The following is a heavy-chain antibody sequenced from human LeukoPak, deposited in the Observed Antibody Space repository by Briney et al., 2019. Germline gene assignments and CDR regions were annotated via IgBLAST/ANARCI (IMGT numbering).Heavy chain of an antibody. J-gene: IGHJ6*02. V-gene: IGHV3-23*01. CDR1: GFTFASSA. Sequence: GGSLRLSCAASGFTFASSAMNWVRQAPGKGLEWVSAISGGGGSTYYADSVKGRFTISGDNSKNTLSLQMNSLRAEDTAVYYCAKGHGYYYYYGMDVWGQGTTVTVSS. CDR2: ISGGGGST. CDR3: AKGHGYYYYYGMDV.